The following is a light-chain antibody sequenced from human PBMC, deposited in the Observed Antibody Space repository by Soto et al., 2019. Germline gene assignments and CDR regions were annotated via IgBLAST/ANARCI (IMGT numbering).Light chain of an antibody. J-gene: IGKJ5*01. V-gene: IGKV3-20*01. Sequence: IVLTQSPGTLSLSPGERVTLPCRASQSVTTRLAWYQHKPGQAPTLLMSGASNRASGVPVRFSGSGSGTDFTLTITRLEPEDFALYYCQQSGGSPITFGLGTRLEIK. CDR1: QSVTTR. CDR3: QQSGGSPIT. CDR2: GAS.